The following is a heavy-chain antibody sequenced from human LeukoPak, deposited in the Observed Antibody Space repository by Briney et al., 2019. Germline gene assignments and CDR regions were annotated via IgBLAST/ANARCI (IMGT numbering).Heavy chain of an antibody. CDR1: GGSISSYY. D-gene: IGHD6-19*01. CDR2: IYYSGST. J-gene: IGHJ4*02. CDR3: ARWPHRGGWYSTFY. Sequence: SETLSLTCTVSGGSISSYYWSWIRQPPGKGLEWIGYIYYSGSTNYNPSLKSRVTISVDTSKNQFSLKLSSVTAADTAVYYCARWPHRGGWYSTFYWGQGTLVTVSS. V-gene: IGHV4-59*01.